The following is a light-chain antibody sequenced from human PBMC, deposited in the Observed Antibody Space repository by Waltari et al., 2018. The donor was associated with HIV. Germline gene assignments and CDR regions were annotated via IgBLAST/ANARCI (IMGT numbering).Light chain of an antibody. J-gene: IGLJ3*02. CDR3: SSFTSSSFWV. CDR2: EVA. CDR1: SPALGGYIS. V-gene: IGLV2-14*01. Sequence: QSALTQPASVSGSPGQSITIPCSGTSPALGGYISVSWYQQHPGKAPKLVIYEVANRPSGISNRFSGSKSGNTASLTISGLQTEDEADYYCSSFTSSSFWVFGGGTKLTVL.